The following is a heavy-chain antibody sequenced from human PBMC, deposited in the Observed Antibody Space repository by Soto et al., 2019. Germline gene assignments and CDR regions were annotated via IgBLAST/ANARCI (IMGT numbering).Heavy chain of an antibody. J-gene: IGHJ5*02. CDR3: AKVIVGSTAWFDP. V-gene: IGHV3-23*01. CDR2: ISSSGGST. Sequence: QPGGSLRLSCAASGFTFSSYPMSWVRQAPGKGLDWISYISSSGGSTYYAASVKGRLTISRDNSKNTLYLQMNSLRVEDTAVYYCAKVIVGSTAWFDPWGQGTLVTVSS. CDR1: GFTFSSYP. D-gene: IGHD1-26*01.